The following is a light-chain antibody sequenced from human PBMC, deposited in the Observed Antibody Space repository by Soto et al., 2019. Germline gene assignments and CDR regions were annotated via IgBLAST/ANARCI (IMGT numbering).Light chain of an antibody. CDR3: NSYAGSYNRV. Sequence: QSVLTQPPSASGSPGQSVTISCTGTSSDVGGYNYVSWYQQHPGKAPKLLIYEVSKRPSGVPDRFSGSKSGNTASLTVSGLQAADEADYYCNSYAGSYNRVFGGGTKLTVL. CDR2: EVS. CDR1: SSDVGGYNY. J-gene: IGLJ3*02. V-gene: IGLV2-8*01.